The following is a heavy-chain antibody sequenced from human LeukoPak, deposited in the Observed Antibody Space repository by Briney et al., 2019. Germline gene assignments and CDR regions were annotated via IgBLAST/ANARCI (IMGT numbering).Heavy chain of an antibody. CDR3: ARGVGASLIYYFDY. CDR2: ISGSGGST. CDR1: GFTFSSYG. D-gene: IGHD1-26*01. J-gene: IGHJ4*02. Sequence: GGSLRLSCAASGFTFSSYGMSWVRQAPGKGLEWVSAISGSGGSTYYADSVKGRFTISRDNAKNSLYLQMNSLRAEDTAVYYCARGVGASLIYYFDYWGQGTLVTVSS. V-gene: IGHV3-23*01.